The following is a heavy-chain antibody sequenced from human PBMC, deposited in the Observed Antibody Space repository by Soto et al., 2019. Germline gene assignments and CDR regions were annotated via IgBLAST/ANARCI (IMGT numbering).Heavy chain of an antibody. D-gene: IGHD1-20*01. CDR1: GFTFSSYS. CDR2: ISSSSSYI. V-gene: IGHV3-21*01. J-gene: IGHJ3*02. Sequence: EVQLVESGGGLVKPGGSLRLSCAASGFTFSSYSMNWVRQAPGKGLEWVSSISSSSSYIYYADSVKGRFTISRDNAKNSLYLQMNSLRAEDTAVYYCASTITGTTPEDAFDIWGQGTMVTVSS. CDR3: ASTITGTTPEDAFDI.